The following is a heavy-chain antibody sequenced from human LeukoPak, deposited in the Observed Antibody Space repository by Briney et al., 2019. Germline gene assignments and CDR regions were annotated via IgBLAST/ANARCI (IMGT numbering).Heavy chain of an antibody. CDR1: GFTFDEHT. V-gene: IGHV3-43*01. J-gene: IGHJ4*02. CDR3: VRDALPHCASSSCYQFDY. CDR2: FTWEGFA. D-gene: IGHD2-2*01. Sequence: GGSLSLSCVATGFTFDEHTIHWFRHRPGKGLKWASFFTWEGFAFYGDSVKGRFTVSRDRKENSVFLQMNSLNPKDSAVYFCVRDALPHCASSSCYQFDYWGQGTLVTVSS.